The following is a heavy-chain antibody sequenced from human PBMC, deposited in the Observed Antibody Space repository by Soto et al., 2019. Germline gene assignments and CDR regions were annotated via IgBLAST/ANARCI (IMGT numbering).Heavy chain of an antibody. V-gene: IGHV1-46*01. CDR3: AGDPVVVGATVVYYYGMDV. Sequence: QVQLVQSGAEVKKPGASVKVSCKASGYTFTSYYMHWVRQAPGQVLEWMGIINPSGGSTSYAQKFQRRVTMTRDTSTSTVYMELSSLRSEDTAVYYCAGDPVVVGATVVYYYGMDVGGQGTTVTVSS. J-gene: IGHJ6*02. CDR1: GYTFTSYY. CDR2: INPSGGST. D-gene: IGHD2-15*01.